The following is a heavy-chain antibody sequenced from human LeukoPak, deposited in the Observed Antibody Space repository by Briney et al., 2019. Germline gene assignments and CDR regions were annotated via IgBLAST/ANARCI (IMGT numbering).Heavy chain of an antibody. J-gene: IGHJ4*02. CDR2: INHSGST. V-gene: IGHV4-34*01. Sequence: SETLSLTCAVYGGSFSGYYWSWIRQPPGKGLEWIGEINHSGSTNYNPSLKSRVTISVDTSKNQFSLKLSSVTAADTAVYYCARRLPSGWLAFDNWGQGTLVTVSS. D-gene: IGHD6-19*01. CDR1: GGSFSGYY. CDR3: ARRLPSGWLAFDN.